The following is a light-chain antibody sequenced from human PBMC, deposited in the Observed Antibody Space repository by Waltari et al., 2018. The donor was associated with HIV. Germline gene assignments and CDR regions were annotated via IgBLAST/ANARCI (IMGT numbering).Light chain of an antibody. J-gene: IGLJ1*01. V-gene: IGLV2-14*03. Sequence: PACRAGASRQCITLCSTGHNREDGDYNSVSWYQQHPGKAPKLMIYDVSNRPSGVSVRFSGSKSGNTASLTISGLQAEDEADYYCSSYTNSSTLEVFGTGTKVTVL. CDR2: DVS. CDR1: NREDGDYNS. CDR3: SSYTNSSTLEV.